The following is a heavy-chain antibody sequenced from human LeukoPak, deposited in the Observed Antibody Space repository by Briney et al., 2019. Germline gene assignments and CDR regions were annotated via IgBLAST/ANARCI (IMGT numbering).Heavy chain of an antibody. CDR2: INHSGST. D-gene: IGHD6-13*01. V-gene: IGHV4-34*01. CDR1: GGSFSGYY. CDR3: ARERGAAAQSISEETFDY. Sequence: SETLSLTCAVYGGSFSGYYWSWIRQPPGKGLEWIGEINHSGSTNYNPSLKSRVTISVDTSKNQFSLKLSSVTAADTAVYYCARERGAAAQSISEETFDYWAQGTLVTVSS. J-gene: IGHJ4*02.